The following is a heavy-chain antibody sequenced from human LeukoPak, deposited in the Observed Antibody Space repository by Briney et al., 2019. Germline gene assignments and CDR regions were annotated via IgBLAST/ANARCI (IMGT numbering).Heavy chain of an antibody. D-gene: IGHD6-13*01. CDR1: GGSISSYY. V-gene: IGHV4-59*01. J-gene: IGHJ5*02. CDR2: IYYSGST. Sequence: SETLSLTCTVSGGSISSYYWSWIRQPPGKGLEWIGYIYYSGSTNYNPSLKSRVTISVDTSKNQFSLKLSSVTAADTAVYCCARVRPNLIAALGWLDPWGQGTLVTVSS. CDR3: ARVRPNLIAALGWLDP.